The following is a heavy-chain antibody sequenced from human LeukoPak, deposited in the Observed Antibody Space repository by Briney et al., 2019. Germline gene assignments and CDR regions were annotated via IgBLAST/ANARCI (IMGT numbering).Heavy chain of an antibody. V-gene: IGHV3-53*01. CDR2: IYSDGRT. Sequence: PGGSLRLSCAASGFTVSNKYMTWVRQAPGKGLEWVSLIYSDGRTYCADSVKGRCTISRDNSKNTLYLQMNSLRVEDTAVHYCARGLFLSGYLDAFDIWGQGTVVTVSS. CDR3: ARGLFLSGYLDAFDI. D-gene: IGHD3-22*01. CDR1: GFTVSNKY. J-gene: IGHJ3*02.